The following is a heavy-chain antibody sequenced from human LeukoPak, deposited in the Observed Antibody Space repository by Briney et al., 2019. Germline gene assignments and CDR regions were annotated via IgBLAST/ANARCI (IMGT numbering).Heavy chain of an antibody. Sequence: SLRLSCTASGFTFGDYAMSWFRQAPGKGLEWVGFIRSKAYGGTTEYAASVKGRFTISRDDSKSIAYLQMNSLKTEDTAVYYCTRSLGYCSSTSCLEYWGQGTLVTVSS. CDR1: GFTFGDYA. J-gene: IGHJ4*02. D-gene: IGHD2-2*01. V-gene: IGHV3-49*03. CDR2: IRSKAYGGTT. CDR3: TRSLGYCSSTSCLEY.